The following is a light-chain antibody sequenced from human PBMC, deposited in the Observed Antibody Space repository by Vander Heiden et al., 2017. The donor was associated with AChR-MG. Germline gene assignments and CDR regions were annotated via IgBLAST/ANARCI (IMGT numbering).Light chain of an antibody. CDR1: QDISNY. J-gene: IGKJ3*01. Sequence: DIQMTQSPSSLSASVGDRVPITCQASQDISNYLNWYQQKPGKAAKLLIYDASNLETGVPSRFSGSGSGTDFTFTISSLQPEDIATYYCQQYDNLPPIFTFGHGTKVDIK. CDR2: DAS. CDR3: QQYDNLPPIFT. V-gene: IGKV1-33*01.